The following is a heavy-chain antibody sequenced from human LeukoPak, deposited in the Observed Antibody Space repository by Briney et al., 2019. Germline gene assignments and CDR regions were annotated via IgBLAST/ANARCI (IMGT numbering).Heavy chain of an antibody. D-gene: IGHD2-8*01. CDR2: ISASGGST. V-gene: IGHV3-23*01. J-gene: IGHJ4*02. CDR3: AKVGVPFDS. CDR1: GFTFSSHW. Sequence: PGGSLRLSCAASGFTFSSHWMTWVRQAPGKGLEWVSAISASGGSTYYADSVKGRFTISRDNPKNTLYLQMNSLRAEDTAVYYCAKVGVPFDSWGQGTLVTVSS.